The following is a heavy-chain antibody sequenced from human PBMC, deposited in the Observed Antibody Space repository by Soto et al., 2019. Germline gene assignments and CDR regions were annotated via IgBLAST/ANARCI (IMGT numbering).Heavy chain of an antibody. CDR2: INQDGTEK. Sequence: GGSLRLSCAASGLPFSGYWMTWVRQAPGKGLEWVANINQDGTEKNYVDSVKGRFTISRDNAKTSLYLQINSLRADDTAVYYCARGHHGMDVWGRRTTVTVSS. CDR1: GLPFSGYW. V-gene: IGHV3-7*05. CDR3: ARGHHGMDV. J-gene: IGHJ6*02.